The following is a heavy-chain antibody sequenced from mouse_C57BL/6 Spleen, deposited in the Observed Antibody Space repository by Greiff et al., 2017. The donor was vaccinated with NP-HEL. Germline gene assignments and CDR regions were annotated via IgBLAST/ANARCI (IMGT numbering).Heavy chain of an antibody. J-gene: IGHJ2*01. D-gene: IGHD1-1*01. Sequence: EVKLQESGGGLVKPGGSLKLSCAASGFTFSDYGMHWVRQAPEKGLEWVAYISSGSSTIYYADTVKGRFTISRDNAKNTLFLQMTSLRSEETAMYYCARDYYALDYWGQGTTLTVSS. V-gene: IGHV5-17*01. CDR3: ARDYYALDY. CDR2: ISSGSSTI. CDR1: GFTFSDYG.